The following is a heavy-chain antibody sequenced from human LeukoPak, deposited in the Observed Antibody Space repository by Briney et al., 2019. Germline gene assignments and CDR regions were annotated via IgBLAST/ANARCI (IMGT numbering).Heavy chain of an antibody. V-gene: IGHV1-8*01. Sequence: ASVKVSCKTSGYTFDNYDINWVRQAAGQGLAGMGWMNPNNGNTGHAQKFQGRVTMTRNPSMGTAYMELRGVRSEDRAIYYCARGAPVAIFGPGYDEYFEHWGKGAVISVSS. CDR3: ARGAPVAIFGPGYDEYFEH. CDR2: MNPNNGNT. D-gene: IGHD3-3*01. J-gene: IGHJ4*02. CDR1: GYTFDNYD.